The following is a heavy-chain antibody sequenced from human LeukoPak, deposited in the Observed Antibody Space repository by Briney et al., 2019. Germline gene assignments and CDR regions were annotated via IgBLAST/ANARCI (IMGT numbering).Heavy chain of an antibody. J-gene: IGHJ4*02. CDR1: GGSFSGYY. D-gene: IGHD6-13*01. CDR2: INHSGST. Sequence: SETLSLTCAVYGGSFSGYYWSWLRQPPGKGLEWIGEINHSGSTNYNPSLKSRVTMSVDTSKNQFSLKLSSVTAADTAVYYCSLAAADNFDYWGQGTLVTVSS. CDR3: SLAAADNFDY. V-gene: IGHV4-34*03.